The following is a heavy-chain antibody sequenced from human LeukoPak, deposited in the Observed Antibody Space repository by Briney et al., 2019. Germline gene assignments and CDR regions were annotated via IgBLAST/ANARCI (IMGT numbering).Heavy chain of an antibody. Sequence: GGSLRLSCAASGFTFSSYGMHWVRQAPGKGLEWVAFIRYDGSNKYYADSVKGRFTISRDNAKNSLYLQMNSLRAEDTAVYYCARVLEPDYDFWSGYKNWFDPWGQGTLVTVSS. CDR2: IRYDGSNK. V-gene: IGHV3-30*02. CDR1: GFTFSSYG. D-gene: IGHD3-3*01. J-gene: IGHJ5*02. CDR3: ARVLEPDYDFWSGYKNWFDP.